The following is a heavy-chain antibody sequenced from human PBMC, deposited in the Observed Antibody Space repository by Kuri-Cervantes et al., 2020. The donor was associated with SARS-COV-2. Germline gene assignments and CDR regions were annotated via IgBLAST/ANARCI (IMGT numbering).Heavy chain of an antibody. D-gene: IGHD3-16*01. J-gene: IGHJ6*03. CDR2: ISSSSSYI. CDR1: GFTFSTYS. Sequence: GESLKISCAASGFTFSTYSMSWVRQAPGEGLEWVSSISSSSSYIYYADSVKGRFTISRDNAKNSLYLQMNSLRAEDTAVYYCASVRLEGYYMDVWGKGTTVTVSS. V-gene: IGHV3-21*01. CDR3: ASVRLEGYYMDV.